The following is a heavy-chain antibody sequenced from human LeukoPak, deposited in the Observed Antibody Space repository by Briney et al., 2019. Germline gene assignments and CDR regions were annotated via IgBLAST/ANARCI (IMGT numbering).Heavy chain of an antibody. Sequence: ETLSLTCTVSGYSIGSDYYWGWIRQPPGKGLEWIGSIYHSGSTYYNPSLKSRVTISIDTSKNQFSLKLSSVTAADTAVYYCARGVYDFWSGYSYFDYWGQGTLVTVSS. CDR2: IYHSGST. D-gene: IGHD3-3*01. J-gene: IGHJ4*02. CDR1: GYSIGSDYY. CDR3: ARGVYDFWSGYSYFDY. V-gene: IGHV4-38-2*02.